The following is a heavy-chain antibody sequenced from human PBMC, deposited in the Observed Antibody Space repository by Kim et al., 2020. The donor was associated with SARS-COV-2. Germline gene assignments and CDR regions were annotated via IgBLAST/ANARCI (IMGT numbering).Heavy chain of an antibody. V-gene: IGHV3-7*01. CDR3: ARDLYYDILTGYLT. D-gene: IGHD3-9*01. CDR1: GFTFSSYW. J-gene: IGHJ3*01. CDR2: IKQDGSEK. Sequence: GGSLRLSCAASGFTFSSYWMSWVRQAPGKGLEWVANIKQDGSEKYYVDSVKGRFTISRDNAKNSLYLQMNSLRAEDTAVYYCARDLYYDILTGYLTWGQGTMVTVSS.